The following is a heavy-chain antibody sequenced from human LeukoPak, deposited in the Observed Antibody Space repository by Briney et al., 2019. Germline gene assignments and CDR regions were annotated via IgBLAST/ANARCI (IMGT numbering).Heavy chain of an antibody. CDR1: GYTFTSYG. CDR2: ISAYNGNT. Sequence: GASVKVSCQASGYTFTSYGISWVRQAPGQGLDWMGWISAYNGNTNYAQKLQGRVTMTTDTSASTAYMELRSLRSDDTAVYYCATRILGYGDYFDYWGQGTLVTVSS. D-gene: IGHD4-17*01. CDR3: ATRILGYGDYFDY. J-gene: IGHJ4*02. V-gene: IGHV1-18*01.